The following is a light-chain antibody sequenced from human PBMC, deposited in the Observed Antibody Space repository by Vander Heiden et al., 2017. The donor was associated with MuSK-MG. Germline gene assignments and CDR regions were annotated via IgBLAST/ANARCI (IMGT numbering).Light chain of an antibody. CDR3: QQYYSYPLT. CDR1: QCISSY. CDR2: AAS. Sequence: ANRMTQSPSSFSASTGDRVTITCRASQCISSYLAWYQQKPGKAPKLLIYAASTWQSGVPSRFSGSGSGTDVTLTISCLQSEDFATYYCQQYYSYPLTVGGGTKVEIK. J-gene: IGKJ4*01. V-gene: IGKV1-8*01.